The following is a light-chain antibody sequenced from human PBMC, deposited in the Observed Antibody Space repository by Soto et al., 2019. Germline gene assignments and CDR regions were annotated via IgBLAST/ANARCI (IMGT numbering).Light chain of an antibody. CDR2: AAS. CDR1: QTILTY. J-gene: IGKJ5*01. CDR3: QQSYSTPFT. Sequence: DIQMTQSPSSLSASVGDRVTITCRASQTILTYLNWYQQKPGQAPKLLIYAASSLQSGVPSRFSGGGSATDFTLTISSLQPEDFATYYCQQSYSTPFTFGQGTRLEI. V-gene: IGKV1-39*01.